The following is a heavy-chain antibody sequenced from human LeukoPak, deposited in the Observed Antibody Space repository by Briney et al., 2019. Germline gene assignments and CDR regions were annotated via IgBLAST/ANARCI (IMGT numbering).Heavy chain of an antibody. CDR3: AKLYSSSSRDAFDV. J-gene: IGHJ3*01. V-gene: IGHV4-34*01. Sequence: PSETLSLTCAVYGASFSGYYWSWIRQPPGKGLEWIGEINHSGSTNYSVSLESRVTMSVDTSKNQFTLKLNSVTAADTAVYYCAKLYSSSSRDAFDVWGPGTMVTVSS. CDR1: GASFSGYY. CDR2: INHSGST. D-gene: IGHD6-6*01.